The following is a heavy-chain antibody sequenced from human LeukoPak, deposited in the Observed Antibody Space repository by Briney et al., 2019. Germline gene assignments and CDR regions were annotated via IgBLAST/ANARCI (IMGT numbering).Heavy chain of an antibody. Sequence: GGSLRLSCAASGFTFDDYAMHWVRQAPGKGLEWVSFISWDGGSTYYADSVKGRFTISRDNSKNSLYLQMNSLRPEDTALYYSVKSYGSGSYLFFDYWGQGTLVTVSS. CDR2: ISWDGGST. CDR1: GFTFDDYA. D-gene: IGHD3-10*01. CDR3: VKSYGSGSYLFFDY. J-gene: IGHJ4*02. V-gene: IGHV3-43D*03.